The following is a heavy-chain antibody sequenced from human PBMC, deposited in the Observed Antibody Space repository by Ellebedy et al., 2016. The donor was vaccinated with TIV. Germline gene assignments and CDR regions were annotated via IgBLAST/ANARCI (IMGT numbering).Heavy chain of an antibody. J-gene: IGHJ4*02. D-gene: IGHD3-22*01. CDR1: GFTFNNAW. CDR3: TTEWYYFDTTGTGAY. CDR2: IKSKEHGATI. Sequence: GESLKISXAASGFTFNNAWMTWVRQAPGKGLEWVGRIKSKEHGATIEYAAPVRGRFTISRDDSENTLHLQMNNLKTEDTGVYYCTTEWYYFDTTGTGAYWGLGTLVTVSS. V-gene: IGHV3-15*01.